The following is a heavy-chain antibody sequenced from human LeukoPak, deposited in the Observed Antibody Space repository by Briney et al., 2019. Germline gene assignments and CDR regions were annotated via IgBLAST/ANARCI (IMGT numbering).Heavy chain of an antibody. D-gene: IGHD4-11*01. Sequence: GGSLRLSCAASGFTFKRYGMNWVRQAPGKGLEWVSSISSSSSYIYYADSVKGRFTISRDNAKNSLYLQMNSLRAEDTAVYYCARSSYSNYAPGAFDIWGQGTMVTVSS. V-gene: IGHV3-21*01. J-gene: IGHJ3*02. CDR3: ARSSYSNYAPGAFDI. CDR1: GFTFKRYG. CDR2: ISSSSSYI.